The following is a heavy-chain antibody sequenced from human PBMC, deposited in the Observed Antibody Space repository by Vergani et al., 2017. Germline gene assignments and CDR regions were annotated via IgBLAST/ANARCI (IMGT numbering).Heavy chain of an antibody. V-gene: IGHV1-18*01. CDR2: ISAYNGNT. J-gene: IGHJ6*03. CDR3: ARVYYDFWSVYYLGSPPDYYYYMYV. CDR1: GYTFTSYG. D-gene: IGHD3-3*01. Sequence: QVQLVQSGAEVKKPGASVKVSCKASGYTFTSYGISWVRQAPGQGLEWMGWISAYNGNTNYAQKLQGRVTMTTDTSTSTAYMELRSLRSDDTAVYYCARVYYDFWSVYYLGSPPDYYYYMYVWGKGTTVTVSS.